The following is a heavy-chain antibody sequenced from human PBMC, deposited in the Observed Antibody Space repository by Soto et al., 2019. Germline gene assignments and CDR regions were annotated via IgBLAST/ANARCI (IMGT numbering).Heavy chain of an antibody. Sequence: ASVKVSCKASGYTFTIYGISWVRQAPRQGLEWMGWISAYNGNTNYAQKLQGRVTMTTDTSTSTAYMELRSLRSDDTAVYYCARVGIAARPDYYGMDVWGQGTTVTVSS. CDR2: ISAYNGNT. CDR1: GYTFTIYG. V-gene: IGHV1-18*01. CDR3: ARVGIAARPDYYGMDV. D-gene: IGHD6-6*01. J-gene: IGHJ6*02.